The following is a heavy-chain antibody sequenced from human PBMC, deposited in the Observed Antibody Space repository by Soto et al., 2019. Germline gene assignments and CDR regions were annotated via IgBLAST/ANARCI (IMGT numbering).Heavy chain of an antibody. CDR1: GYTFTTYY. CDR2: INPNGGST. Sequence: QVQLVQSGAEVKKPGASMKVSCKASGYTFTTYYMHWVRQAPGQGLEWMGIINPNGGSTTYAQKFQVRVTMTRDTSTSTVYMELSSLRSEDTAVYYCARAGYCSGGTCFHGNFDYWGQGTLVTVSS. CDR3: ARAGYCSGGTCFHGNFDY. V-gene: IGHV1-46*01. J-gene: IGHJ4*02. D-gene: IGHD2-15*01.